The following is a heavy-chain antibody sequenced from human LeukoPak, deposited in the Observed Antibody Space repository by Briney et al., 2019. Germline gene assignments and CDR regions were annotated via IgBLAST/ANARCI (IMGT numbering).Heavy chain of an antibody. CDR1: GGTFSSYA. CDR3: ASDYLNRDAFDI. J-gene: IGHJ3*02. D-gene: IGHD2/OR15-2a*01. Sequence: SVKVSCKASGGTFSSYAISWVRQAPGQGLEWMGRIIPILGIANYAQKFHGRVTITADKSASTAYMELSSLRSEDTAVYYCASDYLNRDAFDIWGQGTMVTVSS. V-gene: IGHV1-69*04. CDR2: IIPILGIA.